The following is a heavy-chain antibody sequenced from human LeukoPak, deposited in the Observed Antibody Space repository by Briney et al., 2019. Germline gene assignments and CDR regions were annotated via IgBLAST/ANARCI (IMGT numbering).Heavy chain of an antibody. J-gene: IGHJ4*02. CDR2: IFEDGITK. CDR1: GFSFSGYL. Sequence: SGGSLRLSCAASGFSFSGYLLSWVRQAPGKGLEWVATIFEDGITKYYDDSVRGRFTISRDNAEKSLYLEMTSLRTEDTAVYYCARLPGRVTTFDYWGQGTLVTVSS. V-gene: IGHV3-7*01. D-gene: IGHD1/OR15-1a*01. CDR3: ARLPGRVTTFDY.